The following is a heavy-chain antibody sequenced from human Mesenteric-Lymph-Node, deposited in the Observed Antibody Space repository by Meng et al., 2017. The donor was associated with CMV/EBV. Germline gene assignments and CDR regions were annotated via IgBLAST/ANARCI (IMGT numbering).Heavy chain of an antibody. V-gene: IGHV3-13*03. CDR3: GRERWGLGDY. Sequence: GESLKISCAACGFTFSSYDMHWVRQATGKGLEWVSAIGTAGDTYYPGSVKGQFTISRDNAKNSLYLQMNSLRVDDTAVYYCGRERWGLGDYWGQGTVVTVSS. CDR2: IGTAGDT. CDR1: GFTFSSYD. D-gene: IGHD2-21*02. J-gene: IGHJ4*02.